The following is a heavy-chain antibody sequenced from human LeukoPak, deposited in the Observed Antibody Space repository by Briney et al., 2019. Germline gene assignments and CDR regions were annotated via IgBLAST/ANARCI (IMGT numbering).Heavy chain of an antibody. CDR3: AREVEQQLPSYWHFDL. J-gene: IGHJ2*01. V-gene: IGHV4-4*07. CDR1: GGSIHGFY. D-gene: IGHD6-13*01. CDR2: MYSNGPT. Sequence: SETLSLTCSVSGGSIHGFYWSWIRQPAGKGLQWIARMYSNGPTHYNSSLKNRVSLSVDTSKNYISLKLTSATAADSAVYYRAREVEQQLPSYWHFDLWGRGTLVTVST.